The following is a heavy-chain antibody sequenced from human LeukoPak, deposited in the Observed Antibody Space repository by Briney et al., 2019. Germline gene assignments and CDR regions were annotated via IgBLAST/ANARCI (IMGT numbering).Heavy chain of an antibody. J-gene: IGHJ3*02. Sequence: GGSLRLSCAVSGFTFDDYAMHWVRQAPGKGLEWVSGISWNSGSIGYADSVKGRFTISRDNAKNSLYLQMNSLRAEDMALYYCAKDRYSSSSGAFDIWGQGTMVTLSS. CDR3: AKDRYSSSSGAFDI. D-gene: IGHD6-6*01. CDR1: GFTFDDYA. V-gene: IGHV3-9*03. CDR2: ISWNSGSI.